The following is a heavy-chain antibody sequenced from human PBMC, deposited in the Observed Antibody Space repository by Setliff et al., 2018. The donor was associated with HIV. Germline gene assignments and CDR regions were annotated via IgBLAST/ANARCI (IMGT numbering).Heavy chain of an antibody. CDR2: IKQDGSEK. CDR1: GFRFSDYW. J-gene: IGHJ6*03. CDR3: ARESGYTGGWGYGATYNYYMDV. Sequence: SGGSLRLSCGASGFRFSDYWMTWVRQAPGRGLESVANIKQDGSEKFYVDSVKGRFTISRDNAKNSLYLQMNSLRDDDTAVYYCARESGYTGGWGYGATYNYYMDVWGKGTTVTVSS. D-gene: IGHD6-19*01. V-gene: IGHV3-7*03.